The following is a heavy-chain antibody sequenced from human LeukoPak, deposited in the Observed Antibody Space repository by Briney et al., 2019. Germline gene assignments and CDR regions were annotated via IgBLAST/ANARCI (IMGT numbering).Heavy chain of an antibody. CDR3: ARGVEEADAFDI. V-gene: IGHV4-34*01. J-gene: IGHJ3*02. CDR1: GGSFNGYY. CDR2: INHSGST. Sequence: SETLSLTCAVYGGSFNGYYWSWIRQPPGKGLEWIGEINHSGSTNYNPSLKSRVTISVDTSKNHFSLKLSSVTAADTAVYYCARGVEEADAFDIWGQGTMVTVSS.